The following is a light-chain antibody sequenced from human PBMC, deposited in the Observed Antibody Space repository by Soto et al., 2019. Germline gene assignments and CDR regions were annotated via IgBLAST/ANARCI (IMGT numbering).Light chain of an antibody. V-gene: IGLV4-69*01. CDR3: QTWGTGPVV. Sequence: QLVLTQSPSASASLGASVTLTCTLSSGHSSYAIASHQHQPEKGPRYLMKLNSDGSHSKGDGIPDRFSGSSSGAERYLTISSLQSEDEADYYCQTWGTGPVVFGGGTKLTVL. CDR1: SGHSSYA. J-gene: IGLJ2*01. CDR2: LNSDGSH.